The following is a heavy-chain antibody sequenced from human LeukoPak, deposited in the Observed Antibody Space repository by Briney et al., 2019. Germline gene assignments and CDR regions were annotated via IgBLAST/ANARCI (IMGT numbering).Heavy chain of an antibody. CDR2: ISGSGGST. Sequence: GGFLRLSCAASGFTFSSYAMSWVRQAPGKGLEWVSAISGSGGSTYYADSVKGRFTISRDNSKNTLYLQMNSLRAEDTAVYYCAKDEEDIVVVPAAINAFDIWGQGTMVTVSS. J-gene: IGHJ3*02. V-gene: IGHV3-23*01. D-gene: IGHD2-2*01. CDR1: GFTFSSYA. CDR3: AKDEEDIVVVPAAINAFDI.